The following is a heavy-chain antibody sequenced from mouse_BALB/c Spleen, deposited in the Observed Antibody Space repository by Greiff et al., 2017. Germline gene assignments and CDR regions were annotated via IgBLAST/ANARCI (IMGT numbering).Heavy chain of an antibody. D-gene: IGHD2-1*01. Sequence: EVQLVESGPGLVKPSQSLSLTCTVTGYSITSDYAWNWIRQFPGNKLEWMGYISYSGSTSYNPSLKSRISITRDTSKNQFFLQLNSVTTEDTATYYCARWGGNYRLAMDYWGQGTSVTVSS. CDR3: ARWGGNYRLAMDY. CDR1: GYSITSDYA. J-gene: IGHJ4*01. CDR2: ISYSGST. V-gene: IGHV3-2*02.